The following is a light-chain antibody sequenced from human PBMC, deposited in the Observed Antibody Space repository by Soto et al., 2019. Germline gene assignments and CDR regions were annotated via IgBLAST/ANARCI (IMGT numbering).Light chain of an antibody. CDR1: QSVSSY. V-gene: IGKV3-11*01. CDR3: QQRRSWPPVT. Sequence: EIVLTQSPATLSLSPGERATLSCRASQSVSSYLAWYQYKPGQAPRLLIYDASTRATGIPARFSGSGSGTDFTLTISSLEPEDFAVYYCQQRRSWPPVTFGGGTKVDIK. CDR2: DAS. J-gene: IGKJ4*01.